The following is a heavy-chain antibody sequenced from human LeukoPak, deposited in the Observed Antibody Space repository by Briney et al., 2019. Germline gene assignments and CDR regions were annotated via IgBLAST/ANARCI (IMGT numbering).Heavy chain of an antibody. CDR1: GYTFTGYY. Sequence: ASVKVSCKASGYTFTGYYMHWVRQAPGQGLEWMGWINPNSGGTNYAQKFQGRVTMTRDTSISTAYMELSRLRSDDTAVYYCASSNAGYGPAAFDYLGQGTLVTVSS. D-gene: IGHD2-2*01. CDR3: ASSNAGYGPAAFDY. V-gene: IGHV1-2*02. CDR2: INPNSGGT. J-gene: IGHJ4*02.